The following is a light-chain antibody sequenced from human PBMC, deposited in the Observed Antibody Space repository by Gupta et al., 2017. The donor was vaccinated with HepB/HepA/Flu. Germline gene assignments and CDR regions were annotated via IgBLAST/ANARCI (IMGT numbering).Light chain of an antibody. J-gene: IGLJ3*02. Sequence: QSALAQSPSVSGSPGQSVNISCTGPNSDVGSYNRVPWYQQPPGTAPKLLIYEVTNRPSGVPDRFSGSKSGNTASLTISGLQAEDEADYYCTSYTRRSTWVFGGGSKVTVL. V-gene: IGLV2-18*02. CDR2: EVT. CDR1: NSDVGSYNR. CDR3: TSYTRRSTWV.